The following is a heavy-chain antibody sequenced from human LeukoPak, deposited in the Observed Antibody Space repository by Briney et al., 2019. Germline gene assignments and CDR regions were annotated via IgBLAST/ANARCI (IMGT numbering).Heavy chain of an antibody. CDR3: ATSRGSGSYFDAFDI. V-gene: IGHV1-69*02. J-gene: IGHJ3*02. CDR2: IIPILGIA. CDR1: GGTFSSYT. Sequence: SVKVSCKASGGTFSSYTISWVRQPPGQGLEWMGRIIPILGIANYAQKFQGRVTITADKSRSTAYMELSSLRSGDTAVYYCATSRGSGSYFDAFDIWGQGTMVTVSS. D-gene: IGHD3-10*01.